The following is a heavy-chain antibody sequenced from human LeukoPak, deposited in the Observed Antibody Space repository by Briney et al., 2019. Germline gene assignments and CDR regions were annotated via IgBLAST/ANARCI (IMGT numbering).Heavy chain of an antibody. Sequence: ASVKVSCKASGYTFTGYYMHWVRQAPGQGLEWMGWINPNSGGTNYAQKFQGRVTMTGDTSISTAYMELSRLRSDDTAVYYCARAEDYDFWSAWDYWGQGTLVTVSS. CDR1: GYTFTGYY. CDR2: INPNSGGT. V-gene: IGHV1-2*02. D-gene: IGHD3-3*01. CDR3: ARAEDYDFWSAWDY. J-gene: IGHJ4*02.